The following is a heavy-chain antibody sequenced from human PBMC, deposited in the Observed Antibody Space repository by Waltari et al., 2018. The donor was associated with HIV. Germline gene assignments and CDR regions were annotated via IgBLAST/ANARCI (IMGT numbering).Heavy chain of an antibody. Sequence: QVYLMESGGGVVQPGGSLKLSCAASGFTFSSYGMHWVRQAPGKGLEWVAVIWSDGYNKFYAGSVRGRFTCSRDNSKYTLSLQMNSLRAEDTALYYCVKERGPFNGFDIWGQGTMVTVSS. CDR3: VKERGPFNGFDI. D-gene: IGHD3-16*01. V-gene: IGHV3-33*06. CDR1: GFTFSSYG. CDR2: IWSDGYNK. J-gene: IGHJ3*02.